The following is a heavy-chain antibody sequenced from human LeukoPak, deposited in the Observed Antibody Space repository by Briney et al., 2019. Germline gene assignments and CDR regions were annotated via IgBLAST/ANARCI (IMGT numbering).Heavy chain of an antibody. V-gene: IGHV4-59*08. J-gene: IGHJ4*02. CDR2: IYYSGST. CDR1: GGSISSYY. D-gene: IGHD6-13*01. Sequence: SETLSLTCTVSGGSISSYYWSWIRQPPGKGLEWIGYIYYSGSTNYNPSLKSRVTISVDTSKNQFSLKLSSATAADTAVYYCARLPIAAAVTLDSGGREPLFTVP. CDR3: ARLPIAAAVTLDS.